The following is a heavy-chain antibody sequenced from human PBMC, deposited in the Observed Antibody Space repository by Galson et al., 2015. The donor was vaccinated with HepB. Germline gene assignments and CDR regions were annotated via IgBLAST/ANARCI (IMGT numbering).Heavy chain of an antibody. CDR3: ARGGEYGSGPFDY. CDR1: GGSFSGYY. CDR2: INHSGST. D-gene: IGHD3-10*01. Sequence: TLSLTCAVYGGSFSGYYWSWIRQPPGKGLEWIGRINHSGSTNYNPSLKSRVTISVDTSKNQFSLKLSSVTAADTAVYYCARGGEYGSGPFDYWGQGTLVTVSS. V-gene: IGHV4-34*01. J-gene: IGHJ4*02.